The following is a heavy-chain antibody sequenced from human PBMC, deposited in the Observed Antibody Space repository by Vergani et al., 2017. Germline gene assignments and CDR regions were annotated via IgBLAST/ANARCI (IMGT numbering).Heavy chain of an antibody. V-gene: IGHV3-23*01. CDR3: TKGSRGYTGYFFDY. D-gene: IGHD5-12*01. Sequence: EVQLLESGGGLVQPGWSLRLSCEASGFSFPGYAMSWVRQAPGKGLEWVSSVSGSSATPYYADSVKGRFIISRDNSKNTLHLQMNSLTADDTAVYYCTKGSRGYTGYFFDYWGQGTLATVSS. CDR1: GFSFPGYA. CDR2: VSGSSATP. J-gene: IGHJ4*02.